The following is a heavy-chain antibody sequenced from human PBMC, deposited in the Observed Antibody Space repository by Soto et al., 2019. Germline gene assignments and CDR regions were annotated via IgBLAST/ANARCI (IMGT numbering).Heavy chain of an antibody. Sequence: EVQLVESGGGLVQPGRSLRLSCAASGFTFDDYAMHWVRQAPGKGLAWVSGISWNSGSIGYADSVKGRFTISRDNAKNSLYLQMNSLRAEDTALYYCAKDRTIFGVADGSFDIWAQGTMVTVSS. CDR1: GFTFDDYA. D-gene: IGHD3-3*01. V-gene: IGHV3-9*01. CDR2: ISWNSGSI. CDR3: AKDRTIFGVADGSFDI. J-gene: IGHJ3*02.